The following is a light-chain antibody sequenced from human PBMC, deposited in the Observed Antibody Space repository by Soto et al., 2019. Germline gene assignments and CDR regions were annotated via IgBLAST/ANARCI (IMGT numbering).Light chain of an antibody. Sequence: QSALTQPPSASGSPGQSVTISCTGTSSDVGYYNYVSWYQQHPGKAPKLMIYEVNKRPSGVPDRFSGSKSGNTASLTVSGLQAEDEADYYCSSHLGINNFVFGTGTKVTVL. V-gene: IGLV2-8*01. CDR1: SSDVGYYNY. J-gene: IGLJ1*01. CDR3: SSHLGINNFV. CDR2: EVN.